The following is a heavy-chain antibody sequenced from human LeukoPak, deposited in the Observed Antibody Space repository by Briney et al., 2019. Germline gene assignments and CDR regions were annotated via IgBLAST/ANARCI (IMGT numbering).Heavy chain of an antibody. V-gene: IGHV3-30-3*01. CDR3: ARGTSGTNYGMDV. CDR2: ISYDGSNK. D-gene: IGHD2-2*01. Sequence: GGSLRLSCAASGFTFSSYAMHWVRQAPGKGLEWVAVISYDGSNKYYADSVKGRFTISRDNSKSTLYLQMNSLRAEDTAVYYCARGTSGTNYGMDVWGQGTTVTVSS. CDR1: GFTFSSYA. J-gene: IGHJ6*02.